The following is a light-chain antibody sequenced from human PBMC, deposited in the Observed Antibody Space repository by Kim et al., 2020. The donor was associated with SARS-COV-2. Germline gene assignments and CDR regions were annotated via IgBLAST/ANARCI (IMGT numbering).Light chain of an antibody. CDR1: QDISNF. CDR3: QQYDNLPIT. CDR2: GAS. Sequence: AAVGDRVTITCQASQDISNFLNWYQQKPGKAPKLLIYGASNLETGVPSRFSGSGSGTDYTFTISSLQPEDIATYYCQQYDNLPITFGQGTRLEIK. J-gene: IGKJ5*01. V-gene: IGKV1-33*01.